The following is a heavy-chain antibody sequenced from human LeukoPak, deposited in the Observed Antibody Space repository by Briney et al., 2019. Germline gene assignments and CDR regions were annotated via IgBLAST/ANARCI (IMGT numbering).Heavy chain of an antibody. CDR2: ISSSGSTI. J-gene: IGHJ4*02. V-gene: IGHV3-11*01. CDR1: GFTFSDYY. D-gene: IGHD3-10*01. Sequence: PGGSLRLSCAASGFTFSDYYMSWIRQAPGKGLEWVSYISSSGSTIYYADSVKGRFTISRDNAKNSLYLQMNSLRAEDTDVYYCAREITMVRGVIDYWGQGTLVTVSS. CDR3: AREITMVRGVIDY.